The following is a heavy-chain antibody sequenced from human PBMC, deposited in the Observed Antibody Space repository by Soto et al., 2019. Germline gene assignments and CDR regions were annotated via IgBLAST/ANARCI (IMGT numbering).Heavy chain of an antibody. Sequence: SETLSLTCAVSGYSISSSNWWGWIRQPPGKGLEWIGYIYYSGTTYYNPSLKSRVAMSVDTSKNQFSLKLTSVAAVDTAVYYCARREIQGPIDYWGQGTLVT. CDR2: IYYSGTT. D-gene: IGHD1-26*01. CDR1: GYSISSSNW. V-gene: IGHV4-28*01. J-gene: IGHJ4*02. CDR3: ARREIQGPIDY.